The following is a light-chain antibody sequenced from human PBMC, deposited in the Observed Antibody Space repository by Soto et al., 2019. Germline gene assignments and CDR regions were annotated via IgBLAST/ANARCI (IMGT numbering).Light chain of an antibody. CDR3: QQLNAYPIT. Sequence: DIRMTQSPSTVSGSVGDRVTITCRASQTISSLLAWYQQKPGKAPKLLIYKASTLKSGVPSRFSGSGSGTEFTLTISSLQPDDFATYYCQQLNAYPITFGQGTRLEIK. CDR2: KAS. V-gene: IGKV1-5*03. CDR1: QTISSL. J-gene: IGKJ5*01.